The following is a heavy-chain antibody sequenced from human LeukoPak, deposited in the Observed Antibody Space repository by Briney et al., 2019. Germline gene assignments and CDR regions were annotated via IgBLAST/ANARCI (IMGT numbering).Heavy chain of an antibody. CDR1: GFTFSSYS. CDR2: ISSSSSTI. V-gene: IGHV3-48*02. CDR3: ARGSHHYDSTRGYYGMDV. Sequence: PGGSLRLSCAASGFTFSSYSMNWVRQAPGKGLEWVSYISSSSSTIYYADSVKGRFTISRDNAKNSLYLQMNSRRDEDTAVYYCARGSHHYDSTRGYYGMDVWGQGTTVTVSS. J-gene: IGHJ6*02. D-gene: IGHD3-22*01.